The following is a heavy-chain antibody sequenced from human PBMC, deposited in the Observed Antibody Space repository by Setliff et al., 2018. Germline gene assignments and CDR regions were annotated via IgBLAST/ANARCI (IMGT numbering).Heavy chain of an antibody. D-gene: IGHD3-10*01. CDR1: GITISNNF. CDR2: IFNDGST. CDR3: ARDRGGTNPWFDP. Sequence: GSLRLSCVVSGITISNNFWSWVRQAPGKGLEWVSIIFNDGSTYYADSVKGRFTISRDISTSTLYLHMNSLRAEDTAVYYCARDRGGTNPWFDPWGQGTLVTVSS. V-gene: IGHV3-53*01. J-gene: IGHJ5*02.